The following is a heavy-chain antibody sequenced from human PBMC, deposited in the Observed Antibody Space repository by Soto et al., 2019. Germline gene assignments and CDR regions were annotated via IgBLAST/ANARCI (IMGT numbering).Heavy chain of an antibody. D-gene: IGHD2-15*01. Sequence: SETLSLTCTVSGGSVSSGNYYWSWIRQPPGKGLECIGFIYYTGSTSYNPSLKSRVTISIDTSKNQFSLKLTSVTAADTAVYYCASALYCSGGSCSFDPWGQGTLVTVS. CDR3: ASALYCSGGSCSFDP. V-gene: IGHV4-61*01. J-gene: IGHJ5*02. CDR2: IYYTGST. CDR1: GGSVSSGNYY.